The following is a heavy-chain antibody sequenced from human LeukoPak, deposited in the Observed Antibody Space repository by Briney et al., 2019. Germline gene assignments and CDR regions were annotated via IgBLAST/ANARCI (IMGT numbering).Heavy chain of an antibody. D-gene: IGHD2-2*01. CDR3: ARRYCSTCPTGHAFDL. CDR2: LSSGDNT. V-gene: IGHV3-53*01. CDR1: GFSVNSYY. Sequence: GGSLRLSCAASGFSVNSYYMSWVRQAPGRGLEWVSALSSGDNTHHADSVNGRFTISRDNSKNTLYLQLNSLRAEDTAVYYCARRYCSTCPTGHAFDLWGQGTMVTVSS. J-gene: IGHJ3*01.